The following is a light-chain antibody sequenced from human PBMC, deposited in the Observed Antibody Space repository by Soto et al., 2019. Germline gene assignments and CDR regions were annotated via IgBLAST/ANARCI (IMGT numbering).Light chain of an antibody. Sequence: EIVLTQSPGTLSLSPGERATLSCRASQSVSSYLAWYQQKPGQAPRLLIYDASNRATGIPARFSGSGSGTDFTLTISSLEPEDFAVYYCQQRSNWPPGFGPGTKVHIK. CDR2: DAS. CDR1: QSVSSY. V-gene: IGKV3-11*01. J-gene: IGKJ3*01. CDR3: QQRSNWPPG.